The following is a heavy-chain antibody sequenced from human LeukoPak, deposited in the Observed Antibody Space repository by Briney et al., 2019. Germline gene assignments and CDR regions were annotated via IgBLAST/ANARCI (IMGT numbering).Heavy chain of an antibody. CDR1: GYTFTSYG. Sequence: ASVKVSCKASGYTFTSYGISWVRQAPGRGLEWMGWISAYNGNTNYAQKLQGRVTMTTDTSTSTAYMELRSLRSDDTAVYYCARDWSLGYSYGTFDYWGQGTLVTVSS. CDR2: ISAYNGNT. V-gene: IGHV1-18*01. J-gene: IGHJ4*02. D-gene: IGHD5-18*01. CDR3: ARDWSLGYSYGTFDY.